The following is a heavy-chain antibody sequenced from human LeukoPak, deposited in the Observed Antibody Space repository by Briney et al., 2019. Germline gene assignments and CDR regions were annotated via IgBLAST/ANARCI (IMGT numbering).Heavy chain of an antibody. V-gene: IGHV3-9*01. CDR1: GFTFDDYA. CDR2: ISWNSNSI. J-gene: IGHJ4*02. CDR3: AKGRSGYYSNGDY. Sequence: PGGSLRLSCAASGFTFDDYAMHWVRQAPGKGLEWVSGISWNSNSIGYADSVKGRFTISRDNAKNSLYLQMNILRAEDTALYYCAKGRSGYYSNGDYWGQGTLVTVSS. D-gene: IGHD3-22*01.